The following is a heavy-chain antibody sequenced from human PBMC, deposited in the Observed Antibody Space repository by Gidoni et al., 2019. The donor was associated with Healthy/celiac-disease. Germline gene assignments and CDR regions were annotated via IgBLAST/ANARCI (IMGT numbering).Heavy chain of an antibody. CDR1: GFTFSSDA. J-gene: IGHJ4*02. V-gene: IGHV3-30*04. CDR3: AREGPDSSSSPVDY. CDR2: ISYDGSNK. Sequence: QVQLVESGGGVVQPGRSLRLCCAASGFTFSSDAMHVVRQAPGKGLEWVGVISYDGSNKYYADSGKGRFNISRDNSKNTLYLQMNRLRAEDTAVYYCAREGPDSSSSPVDYWGQGTLVTVSS. D-gene: IGHD3-22*01.